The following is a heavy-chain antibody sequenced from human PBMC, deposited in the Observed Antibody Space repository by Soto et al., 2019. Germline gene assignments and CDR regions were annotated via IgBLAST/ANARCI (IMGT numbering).Heavy chain of an antibody. CDR1: GFTFSSYA. D-gene: IGHD3-3*01. J-gene: IGHJ5*02. CDR2: ISGSGGST. V-gene: IGHV3-23*01. CDR3: AKGGYYDFWSGYYSHHPNNWFDP. Sequence: GGSLRLSCVASGFTFSSYAMSWVRQAPGKGLEWVSAISGSGGSTYYADSVKGRFTISRDNSKNTLYLQMNSLRAEDTAVYYCAKGGYYDFWSGYYSHHPNNWFDPWGQGTLVTVSS.